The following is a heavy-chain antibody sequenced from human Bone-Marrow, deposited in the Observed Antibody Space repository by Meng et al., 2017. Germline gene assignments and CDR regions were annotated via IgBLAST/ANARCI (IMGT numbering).Heavy chain of an antibody. Sequence: VQLVRLGTKLEKPGESLKISCKGSGYSFTSYWIGWVRQMPGKGLEWMGIIYPGDSDTRYSPSFQGQVTISADKSISTAYLQWSSLKASDTAMYYCARQFVGYYGSGSYWGDYWGQGTLVTVSS. J-gene: IGHJ4*02. CDR3: ARQFVGYYGSGSYWGDY. CDR1: GYSFTSYW. CDR2: IYPGDSDT. D-gene: IGHD3-10*01. V-gene: IGHV5-51*01.